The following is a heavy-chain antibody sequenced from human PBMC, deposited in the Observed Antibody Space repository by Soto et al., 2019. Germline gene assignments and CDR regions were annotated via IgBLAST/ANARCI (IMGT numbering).Heavy chain of an antibody. Sequence: PGGSLRLSCAASGFTFSSYAMSWVRQAPGKGLEWVSAISGSGGRTYYADSVKGRFTISRDNSRNTLYMQMNSLGAEDTAIYSCAKGRDRLRFVPWGQGTRVTVAS. CDR2: ISGSGGRT. V-gene: IGHV3-23*01. CDR1: GFTFSSYA. CDR3: AKGRDRLRFVP. D-gene: IGHD5-12*01. J-gene: IGHJ5*02.